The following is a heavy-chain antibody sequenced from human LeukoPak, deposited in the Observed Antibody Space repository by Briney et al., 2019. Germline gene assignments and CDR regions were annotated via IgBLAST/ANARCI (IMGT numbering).Heavy chain of an antibody. CDR2: ISGSGSST. V-gene: IGHV3-23*01. CDR1: GFTFSSYA. CDR3: AKDGRSSSTWYFYY. D-gene: IGHD6-13*01. Sequence: GGSLRLSCAASGFTFSSYAMNWVRQAPGKGLEWVSVISGSGSSTNYADSVKGRFTISRDNSKNMVYLQMNSLRDEDTAVYFCAKDGRSSSTWYFYYWGQGTLVTVSS. J-gene: IGHJ4*02.